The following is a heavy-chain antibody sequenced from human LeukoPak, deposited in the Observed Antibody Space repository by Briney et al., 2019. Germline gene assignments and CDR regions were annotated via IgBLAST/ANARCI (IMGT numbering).Heavy chain of an antibody. CDR1: GDSISSSSYY. Sequence: PSETLSLTCTVSGDSISSSSYYWGWIRQPPGKGLEWIGSIYYRGSTYYNPSLKSRVTMSVDTSKNQFSLKLSSVTAADTAVYYCARGPDVVVPAAFFDYWGQGTLVTVSS. D-gene: IGHD2-2*01. CDR2: IYYRGST. V-gene: IGHV4-39*07. J-gene: IGHJ4*02. CDR3: ARGPDVVVPAAFFDY.